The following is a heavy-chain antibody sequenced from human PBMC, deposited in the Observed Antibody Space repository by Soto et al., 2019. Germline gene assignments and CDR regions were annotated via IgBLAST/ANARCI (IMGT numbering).Heavy chain of an antibody. V-gene: IGHV3-30*18. D-gene: IGHD2-2*02. Sequence: LXLSCAASVFTLSSYDMHWGRQAPGKGLEWVAVISYDGSNKYYAYSVKGRFTISRDNSKNTLYLQMNSLRAEDTAVYYCAKDDIVVVPAAIPMDVWGQGTTVTVSS. CDR1: VFTLSSYD. J-gene: IGHJ6*02. CDR2: ISYDGSNK. CDR3: AKDDIVVVPAAIPMDV.